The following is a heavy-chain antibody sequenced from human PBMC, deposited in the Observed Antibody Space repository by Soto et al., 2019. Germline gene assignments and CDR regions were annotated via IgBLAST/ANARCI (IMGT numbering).Heavy chain of an antibody. D-gene: IGHD2-15*01. CDR2: IYYTGST. CDR3: ARAGSFCSGGSCYGSGRFDP. J-gene: IGHJ5*02. Sequence: SETLSLTCTVSGGSISSGDYYWSWIRQPPGKGLEWIGYIYYTGSTYYIPSLKSRLTISVDTSKNQFSLKLSSVTAADTAVYYCARAGSFCSGGSCYGSGRFDPWGQGTLVTVSS. V-gene: IGHV4-30-4*01. CDR1: GGSISSGDYY.